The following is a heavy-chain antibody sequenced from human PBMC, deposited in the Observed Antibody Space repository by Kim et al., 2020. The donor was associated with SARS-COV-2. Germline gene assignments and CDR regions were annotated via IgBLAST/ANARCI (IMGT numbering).Heavy chain of an antibody. Sequence: GWSLRLSCAASGFTFSSYGMHWVRQAPGKGLEWVVVISYDGSYKYSADSVKGRFTISRDNSKNTLFLQMNSLRTEDTAVYYCAKDLGSYCSSASCSSGFDYWGQGTLVTVSS. J-gene: IGHJ4*02. D-gene: IGHD2-2*01. CDR3: AKDLGSYCSSASCSSGFDY. CDR2: ISYDGSYK. V-gene: IGHV3-30*18. CDR1: GFTFSSYG.